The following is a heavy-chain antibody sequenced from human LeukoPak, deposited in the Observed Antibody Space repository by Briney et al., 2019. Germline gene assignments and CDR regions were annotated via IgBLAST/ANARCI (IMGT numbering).Heavy chain of an antibody. V-gene: IGHV4-39*01. D-gene: IGHD1-26*01. Sequence: PSETLSLTCTVAGGSISSDVHYWDWTRQAPGKGLEWIGSLLYNGNTWYNPSLESRATISVDTSENQFSLRLTSVNAADTALYFCTRRGSGNGGTYAGMDVWGPGTSVTVSS. CDR3: TRRGSGNGGTYAGMDV. J-gene: IGHJ6*02. CDR1: GGSISSDVHY. CDR2: LLYNGNT.